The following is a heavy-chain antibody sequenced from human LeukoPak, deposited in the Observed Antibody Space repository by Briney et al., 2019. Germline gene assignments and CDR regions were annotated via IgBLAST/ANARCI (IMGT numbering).Heavy chain of an antibody. CDR3: ARDIGGRGSPNLF. CDR1: GYTFTGYY. V-gene: IGHV1-2*02. D-gene: IGHD3-10*01. CDR2: INPNSGGT. Sequence: GASVKVSCKASGYTFTGYYMHWVRQAPGQGLEWMGWINPNSGGTNYAQKFQGRVTMTRDTSISTAYMELSRLRSDDTAVYYCARDIGGRGSPNLFWGQGTLVTVSS. J-gene: IGHJ4*02.